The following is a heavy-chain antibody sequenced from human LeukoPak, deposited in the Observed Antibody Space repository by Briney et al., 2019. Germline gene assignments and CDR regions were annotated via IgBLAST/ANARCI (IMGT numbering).Heavy chain of an antibody. CDR1: GGSFSGYY. J-gene: IGHJ3*02. V-gene: IGHV4-34*01. CDR2: INHSGST. Sequence: SETLSLTCAVYGGSFSGYYWSWIRQPPGKGLEWIGEINHSGSTNYNPSLKSRVTMSADTSKNHFSLKLSSVTAADTAVYYCARDPAPDAFDIWGQGTMVTVSS. CDR3: ARDPAPDAFDI.